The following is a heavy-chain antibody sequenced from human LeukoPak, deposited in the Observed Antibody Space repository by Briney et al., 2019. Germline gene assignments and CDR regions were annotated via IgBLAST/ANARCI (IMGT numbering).Heavy chain of an antibody. Sequence: ASVKVSCKASGYTFTGYYMHWVRQAPGQGLEWMGWINPNSGDTNYAQKFQGRVTMTRDTSINTAYMELRSLRSDDTAVYYCARGSYWSLFDSWGQGTLVTVSS. J-gene: IGHJ5*01. CDR3: ARGSYWSLFDS. V-gene: IGHV1-2*02. CDR1: GYTFTGYY. CDR2: INPNSGDT. D-gene: IGHD2-8*02.